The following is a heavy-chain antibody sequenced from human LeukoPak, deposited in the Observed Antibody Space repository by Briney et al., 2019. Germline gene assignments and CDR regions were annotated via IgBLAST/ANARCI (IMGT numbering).Heavy chain of an antibody. D-gene: IGHD3-3*01. CDR2: VNHSGTT. CDR1: GESFSGHY. CDR3: ARDGGVAPRTFDY. J-gene: IGHJ4*02. V-gene: IGHV4-34*01. Sequence: SETLSLTCAVYGESFSGHYWSWIRQPPGKGLEWIGEVNHSGTTNYNPSLKSRVTISVDTSKNQFSLKLSSVTAADTAVYYCARDGGVAPRTFDYWGQGTLVTVSS.